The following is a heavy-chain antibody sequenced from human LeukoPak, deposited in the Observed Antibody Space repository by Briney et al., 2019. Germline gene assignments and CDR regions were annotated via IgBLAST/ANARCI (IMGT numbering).Heavy chain of an antibody. CDR1: GFTFSSYA. V-gene: IGHV3-23*01. Sequence: GGSLRLSCAASGFTFSSYAMSWVRQAPGKGLEWVSGITGSGNSAYYADSVKGRFTISRVNSKNTLSLQMNSLRAEDTAVYYCAKDRVYASGSRDAFDIWGQGTMVTVSS. CDR3: AKDRVYASGSRDAFDI. J-gene: IGHJ3*02. D-gene: IGHD3-10*01. CDR2: ITGSGNSA.